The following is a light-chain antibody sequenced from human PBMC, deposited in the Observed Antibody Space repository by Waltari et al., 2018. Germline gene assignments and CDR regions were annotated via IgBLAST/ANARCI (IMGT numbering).Light chain of an antibody. CDR2: DAS. V-gene: IGKV1-33*01. J-gene: IGKJ4*01. CDR1: QDISNY. CDR3: KQGIHLPLT. Sequence: DIQMTQSPSSLSASVGDRVTITCQASQDISNYLNWYQQKPGKAPKLLIYDASNLETGVPSRFSGSGSGTDFTFTISSLQPEDIGVYYCKQGIHLPLTFGGGTRVEIK.